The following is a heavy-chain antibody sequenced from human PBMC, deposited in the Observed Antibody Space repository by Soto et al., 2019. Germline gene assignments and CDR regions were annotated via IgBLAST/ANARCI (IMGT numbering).Heavy chain of an antibody. V-gene: IGHV5-51*01. J-gene: IGHJ4*02. CDR1: GYSFTSYW. Sequence: GESLKISCKGSGYSFTSYWIGWVRQMPGKGLEWMGIIYPGDSDTRYSPSFQGQVTISADKSISTAYLQWSSLKASDTAMYYRARHVVGEWDPTDGPIDYWGQGTLVTVSS. CDR2: IYPGDSDT. CDR3: ARHVVGEWDPTDGPIDY. D-gene: IGHD2-21*01.